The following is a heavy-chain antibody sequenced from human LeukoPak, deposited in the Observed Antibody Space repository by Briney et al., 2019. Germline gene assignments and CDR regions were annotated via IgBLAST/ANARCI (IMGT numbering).Heavy chain of an antibody. J-gene: IGHJ4*02. CDR2: IYYSGST. V-gene: IGHV4-59*12. Sequence: PSETLSLTCSVSGGSISSYYWSWIRQPPGKGLEWIGYIYYSGSTNFNPSLKSRVTISVDTSKTQFSLKLRSVTAADTAVYYCARGYGKMNYWGQGTLVTVSS. CDR3: ARGYGKMNY. CDR1: GGSISSYY. D-gene: IGHD4-17*01.